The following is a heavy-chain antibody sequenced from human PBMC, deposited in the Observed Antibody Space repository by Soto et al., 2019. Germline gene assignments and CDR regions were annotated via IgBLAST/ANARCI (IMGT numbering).Heavy chain of an antibody. V-gene: IGHV1-46*01. D-gene: IGHD1-1*01. CDR3: ARQDWNDAVYFDY. Sequence: GASVKVSCKASGYTFTSYYMHWVRQAPGQGLEWMGIINPSGGSTSYAQKFQGRFTISRDNSKNTLYLQMGSLRAEDMAVYYCARQDWNDAVYFDYWGQGTLVTVSS. CDR1: GYTFTSYY. J-gene: IGHJ4*02. CDR2: INPSGGST.